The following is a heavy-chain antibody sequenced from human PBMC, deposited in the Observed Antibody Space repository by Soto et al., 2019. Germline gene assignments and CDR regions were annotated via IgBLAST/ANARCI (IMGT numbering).Heavy chain of an antibody. Sequence: SVKFSCKASGGTFSSYAISWVRQAPGQGLEWMGGIIPIFGTSNYAQKFQGRVTITADESTSTAYMELSSLRSEDTAVYYCARQESTVVSRVPYYYGMDVWGPGT. CDR3: ARQESTVVSRVPYYYGMDV. J-gene: IGHJ6*01. D-gene: IGHD4-17*01. CDR1: GGTFSSYA. CDR2: IIPIFGTS. V-gene: IGHV1-69*13.